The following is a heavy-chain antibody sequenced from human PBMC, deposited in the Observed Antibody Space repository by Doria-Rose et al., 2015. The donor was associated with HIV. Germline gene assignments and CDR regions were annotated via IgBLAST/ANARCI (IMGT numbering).Heavy chain of an antibody. J-gene: IGHJ4*02. D-gene: IGHD6-13*01. CDR3: ARIKSSRWYHKYYFDF. Sequence: QVTLKESGPVLVKPTETLTLTCTVSGVSLSSPGMGVSWIRQPPGKALEWLANIFSDDESSYKTSLKSRLHIARVTSKSQVVLTMTDMDPVDTATYYCARIKSSRWYHKYYFDFWGQGTLVIVSA. CDR2: IFSDDES. V-gene: IGHV2-26*01. CDR1: GVSLSSPGMG.